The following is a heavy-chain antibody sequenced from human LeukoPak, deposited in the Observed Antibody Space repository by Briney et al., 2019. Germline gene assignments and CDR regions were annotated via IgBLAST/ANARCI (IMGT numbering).Heavy chain of an antibody. J-gene: IGHJ5*02. CDR2: INPNSGGT. CDR3: ARVNYGNTWFDP. V-gene: IGHV1-2*06. Sequence: ASVKVSCKASGYTFTGYYMHWVRQAPGQGLEWMGRINPNSGGTNYAQKFQGRVTMTRDTSISTAYMGLSRLRSDDTAVYYCARVNYGNTWFDPWGQGTLVTVSS. CDR1: GYTFTGYY. D-gene: IGHD4-17*01.